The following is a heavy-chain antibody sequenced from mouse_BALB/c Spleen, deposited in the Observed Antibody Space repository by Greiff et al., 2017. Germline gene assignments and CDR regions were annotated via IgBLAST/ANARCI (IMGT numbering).Heavy chain of an antibody. J-gene: IGHJ1*01. CDR2: ISNLAYSN. D-gene: IGHD1-2*01. Sequence: EVQLVESGGGLVQPGGSRKLSCAASGFTFSDYGMAWVRQAPGKGPEWVAFISNLAYSNYYADTVTGRFTISRENAKNTLYLEMSSLRSEDTAMYYCARDRTLNGYFDVWGAGTTVTVSS. V-gene: IGHV5-15*02. CDR3: ARDRTLNGYFDV. CDR1: GFTFSDYG.